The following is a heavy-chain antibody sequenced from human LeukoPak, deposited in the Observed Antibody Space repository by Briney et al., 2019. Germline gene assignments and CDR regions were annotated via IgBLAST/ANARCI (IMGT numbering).Heavy chain of an antibody. CDR1: GGSFSGYY. V-gene: IGHV4-59*08. D-gene: IGHD3-10*01. Sequence: SETLSLTCAVYGGSFSGYYWNWIRQPPGKGLEWIGYMYYSGSTNYNPSLKSRVTISVDTSKNQFSLKLSSVTAADTAVYYCARRPAGSRDYYYYGMDVWGQGTTVIVSS. CDR2: MYYSGST. CDR3: ARRPAGSRDYYYYGMDV. J-gene: IGHJ6*02.